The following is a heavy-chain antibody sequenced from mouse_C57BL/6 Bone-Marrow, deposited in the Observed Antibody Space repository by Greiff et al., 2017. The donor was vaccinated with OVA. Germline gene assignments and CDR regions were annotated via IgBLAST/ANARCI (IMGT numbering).Heavy chain of an antibody. CDR2: ISSGGSYT. D-gene: IGHD2-4*01. Sequence: EVMLVESGGDLVKPGGSLKLSCAASGFTFSSYGMSWVRQTPDKRLEWVATISSGGSYTYYPDSVKVRFTISRDNAKNTLYLQMSSLKSEDTAMYYCARRGFYYDYDRYFDVWGTGTTVTVSS. J-gene: IGHJ1*03. CDR3: ARRGFYYDYDRYFDV. CDR1: GFTFSSYG. V-gene: IGHV5-6*02.